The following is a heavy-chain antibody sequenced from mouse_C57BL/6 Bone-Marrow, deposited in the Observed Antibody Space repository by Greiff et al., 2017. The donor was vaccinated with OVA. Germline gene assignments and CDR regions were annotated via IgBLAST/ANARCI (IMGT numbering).Heavy chain of an antibody. Sequence: VQLQQSGPELVKPGASVKISCKASGYTFTDYYMNWVKQSHGKSLEWIGDINPNNGGTSYNQKFKGKATLTVDKSSSTAYMELRSLTSEDSAVYYCASYYYGSSPFDWWGQGTTLTVSS. CDR3: ASYYYGSSPFDW. J-gene: IGHJ2*01. D-gene: IGHD1-1*01. V-gene: IGHV1-26*01. CDR2: INPNNGGT. CDR1: GYTFTDYY.